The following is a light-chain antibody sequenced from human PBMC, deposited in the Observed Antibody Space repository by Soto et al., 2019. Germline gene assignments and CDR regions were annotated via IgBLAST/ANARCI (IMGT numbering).Light chain of an antibody. Sequence: DIQMTQSPSSLSASVGDRVTITCRASQSISSYLNWYQQKPGKAPKLLIYAASSLQSGVPSRLSGSGSGTDFTLTISSLQPEDFATYYCQQSYSGPLTFGGGTKVDIK. V-gene: IGKV1-39*01. CDR1: QSISSY. J-gene: IGKJ4*01. CDR3: QQSYSGPLT. CDR2: AAS.